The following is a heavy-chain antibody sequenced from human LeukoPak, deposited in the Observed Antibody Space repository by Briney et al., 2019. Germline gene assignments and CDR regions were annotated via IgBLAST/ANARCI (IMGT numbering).Heavy chain of an antibody. V-gene: IGHV3-23*01. CDR2: INGSGGST. CDR1: GFTFSSYA. D-gene: IGHD6-13*01. Sequence: GGSLRLSCAASGFTFSSYAMSWVRQAPGKGLEWVSDINGSGGSTYYADSVKGRFTISRDNSKNTLYLQMNSLRAEDTAVYSCAKGGGSSYYYYMDVWGKGTTVTISS. CDR3: AKGGGSSYYYYMDV. J-gene: IGHJ6*03.